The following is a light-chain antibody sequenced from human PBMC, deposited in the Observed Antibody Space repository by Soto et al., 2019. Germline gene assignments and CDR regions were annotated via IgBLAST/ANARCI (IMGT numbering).Light chain of an antibody. Sequence: ETVMTQSPATLSVSPGERATLSCRASQSVNSNLAWYQQKLGQAPRVLIFGASTRATGIPARFSGSGSGTEFSLTINSLQSEDSAVYYCQEYNTWPWTFGQGAKVDIK. CDR2: GAS. CDR3: QEYNTWPWT. J-gene: IGKJ1*01. CDR1: QSVNSN. V-gene: IGKV3-15*01.